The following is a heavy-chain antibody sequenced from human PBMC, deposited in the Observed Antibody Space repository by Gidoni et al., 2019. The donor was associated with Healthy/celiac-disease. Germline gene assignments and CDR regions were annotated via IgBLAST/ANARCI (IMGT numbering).Heavy chain of an antibody. Sequence: EVQLLESGGGLVQPGGSLRLSCAASGFPFSSYAMSWVRQAPGKGLEWVSAISGSGGSTYYADSVKGRFTISRDNSKNTLYLQMNSLRAEDTAVYYCAKDLKYDYIWGSSNDAFDIWGQGTMVTVSS. CDR3: AKDLKYDYIWGSSNDAFDI. J-gene: IGHJ3*02. CDR2: ISGSGGST. V-gene: IGHV3-23*01. D-gene: IGHD3-16*01. CDR1: GFPFSSYA.